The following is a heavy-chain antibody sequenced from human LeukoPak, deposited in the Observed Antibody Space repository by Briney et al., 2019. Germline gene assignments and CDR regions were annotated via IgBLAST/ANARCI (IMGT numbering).Heavy chain of an antibody. CDR1: GFTVSSNY. V-gene: IGHV3-21*01. CDR2: ISSSSSYI. D-gene: IGHD6-19*01. CDR3: ARTPYSSGWEPFDY. J-gene: IGHJ4*02. Sequence: GGSLRLSCAASGFTVSSNYMSWVRQAPGKGLEWVSSISSSSSYIYYADSVKGRFTISRDNAKNSLYLQMNSLRAEDTAVYYCARTPYSSGWEPFDYWGQGALVTVSS.